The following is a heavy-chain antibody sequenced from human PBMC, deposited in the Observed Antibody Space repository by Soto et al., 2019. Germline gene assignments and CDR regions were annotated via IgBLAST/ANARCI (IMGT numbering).Heavy chain of an antibody. D-gene: IGHD2-15*01. J-gene: IGHJ5*02. CDR2: IMQDGGEK. Sequence: GGSLRLSCAASGFTFSTYWLSWVRQAPGKGLEWVANIMQDGGEKYYADSVKGRFTISRDNAKNALYLQMNSLRAEDTAMYYCARGDPYCGGGTCHPHWFDPWGQGTLVTVSS. CDR3: ARGDPYCGGGTCHPHWFDP. CDR1: GFTFSTYW. V-gene: IGHV3-7*01.